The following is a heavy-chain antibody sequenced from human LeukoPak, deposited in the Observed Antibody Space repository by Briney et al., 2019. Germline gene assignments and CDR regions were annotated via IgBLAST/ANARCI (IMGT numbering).Heavy chain of an antibody. CDR2: IYRGGST. D-gene: IGHD6-19*01. J-gene: IGHJ3*01. V-gene: IGHV3-66*01. CDR1: GFTVSSNY. CDR3: ATLAVAGTENAFDF. Sequence: GGSLRLSCAASGFTVSSNYMSWVRQAPGKGLEWVSVIYRGGSTYYADSVKGRFTISRDKSKNTLYLQMSSLRAEDTAVYYCATLAVAGTENAFDFWGQGTMVTVSS.